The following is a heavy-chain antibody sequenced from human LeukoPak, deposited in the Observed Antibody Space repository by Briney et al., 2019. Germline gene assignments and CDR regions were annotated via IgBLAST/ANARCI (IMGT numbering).Heavy chain of an antibody. J-gene: IGHJ4*02. CDR1: GYTFTTFD. CDR3: ARALTSYDSSSFDY. V-gene: IGHV1-8*01. CDR2: MNPNTGNT. Sequence: ASVTVSCKASGYTFTTFDINWVRQAAGQGLEWMGWMNPNTGNTGYAQQFQGRVTMTRDTSISTVYMELDSLRSEDTAVYYCARALTSYDSSSFDYWGQGTLVTVSS. D-gene: IGHD3-22*01.